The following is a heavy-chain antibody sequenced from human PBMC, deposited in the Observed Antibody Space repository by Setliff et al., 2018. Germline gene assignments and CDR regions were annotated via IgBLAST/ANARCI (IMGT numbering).Heavy chain of an antibody. D-gene: IGHD2-21*02. CDR3: ARDLGHGGDSDY. J-gene: IGHJ4*02. CDR1: GYSISSGYI. Sequence: SETLSLTCTVSGYSISSGYIWGWIRQPPGKGLEWVGNIGHTGSINYNPSLKXXLXISXXXXXXXXXXXXXXXXXXXTXVYYCARDLGHGGDSDYWGQGILVTVSS. V-gene: IGHV4-38-2*02. CDR2: IGHTGSI.